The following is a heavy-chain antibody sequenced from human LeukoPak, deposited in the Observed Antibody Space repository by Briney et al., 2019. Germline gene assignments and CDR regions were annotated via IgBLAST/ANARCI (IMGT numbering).Heavy chain of an antibody. D-gene: IGHD6-13*01. Sequence: SETLSLTCTVSGGSISSYYWSLIRQPPGKGLEWIGEINHSGSTNYNPSLKSRVTISVDTSKNQFSLKLSSVTAADTAVYYCARGSHYSSSWYWNYWGQGTLVTVSS. J-gene: IGHJ4*02. CDR2: INHSGST. CDR3: ARGSHYSSSWYWNY. V-gene: IGHV4-34*01. CDR1: GGSISSYY.